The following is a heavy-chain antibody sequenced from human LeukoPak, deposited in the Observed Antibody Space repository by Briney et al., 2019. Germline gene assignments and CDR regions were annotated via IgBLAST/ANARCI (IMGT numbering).Heavy chain of an antibody. CDR2: IYTSGST. D-gene: IGHD3-22*01. V-gene: IGHV4-61*08. Sequence: SETLSLTCTVSGGSISSGDYYWSWIRQPPGKGLEWIGYIYTSGSTNYNPSLKSRVTMSVDTSKNQFSLKLSSVTAADTAVYYCAREPYYYDSSAQPDYYYMDVWGKGTTVTVSS. CDR3: AREPYYYDSSAQPDYYYMDV. J-gene: IGHJ6*03. CDR1: GGSISSGDYY.